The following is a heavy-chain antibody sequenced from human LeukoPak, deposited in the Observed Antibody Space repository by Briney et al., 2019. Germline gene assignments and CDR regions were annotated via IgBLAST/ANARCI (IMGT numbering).Heavy chain of an antibody. Sequence: GGSLRLSCAASRFTFSSYAMSWVRQAPRKGLEWVSVVSGSGSSTDYADSVKGRFTISRDNSKNTLYLQMSSLSAEDTAVYYCAKMNALTGYYTPNFDFWGQGTLVTVSS. J-gene: IGHJ4*02. CDR2: VSGSGSST. CDR3: AKMNALTGYYTPNFDF. CDR1: RFTFSSYA. V-gene: IGHV3-23*01. D-gene: IGHD3-9*01.